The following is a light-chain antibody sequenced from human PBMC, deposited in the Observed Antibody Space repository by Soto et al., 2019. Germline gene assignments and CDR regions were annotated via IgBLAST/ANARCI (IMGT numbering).Light chain of an antibody. CDR3: SSYTSSSTLYV. CDR1: SSDVGGYNF. J-gene: IGLJ1*01. Sequence: QSVLTQPPSASGSPGQSVTISCTGTSSDVGGYNFVSWYQQHPGKAPKLIIYEVTKRPSGVPDRFSGSKSGNTASLTVSGLQAEDEADYYCSSYTSSSTLYVFGTGTKLTVL. CDR2: EVT. V-gene: IGLV2-8*01.